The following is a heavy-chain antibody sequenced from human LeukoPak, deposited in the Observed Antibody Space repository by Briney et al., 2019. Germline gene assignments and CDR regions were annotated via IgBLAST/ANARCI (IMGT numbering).Heavy chain of an antibody. J-gene: IGHJ4*02. CDR3: VTYYYGSSAPKRNY. CDR2: ISHSGST. CDR1: GGSFSDYF. D-gene: IGHD3-22*01. V-gene: IGHV4-34*01. Sequence: PSETLSLTCAVYGGSFSDYFWSWIRQPPGKGLEWIGEISHSGSTTYNPSLRSRVTISGDTSKKQFSLRLSSVTAADTAVYYCVTYYYGSSAPKRNYWGQGILVTVSS.